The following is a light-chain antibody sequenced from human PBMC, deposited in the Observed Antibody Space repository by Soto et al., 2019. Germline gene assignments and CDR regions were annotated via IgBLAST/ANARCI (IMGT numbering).Light chain of an antibody. J-gene: IGKJ2*01. CDR1: QSVSSN. V-gene: IGKV3-15*01. CDR2: SAA. Sequence: EIVMTQSPATLSVSPGDRATLSCRASQSVSSNLAWYQQKPGQVPRLLMYSAAARATGIPARFSGSGSGTEFTLTISSLQSEDVAVYYCQQYHNWPPYTFXQGTKLDIK. CDR3: QQYHNWPPYT.